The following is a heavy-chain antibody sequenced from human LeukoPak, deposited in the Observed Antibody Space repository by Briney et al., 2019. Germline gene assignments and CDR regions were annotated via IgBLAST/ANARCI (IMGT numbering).Heavy chain of an antibody. V-gene: IGHV3-48*01. Sequence: GGSLRLSCAASGFTFSSYSMNWVRQTPGKGLEWVSYISSSSSTIYYADSVKGRFTISRDNAKNSLYLQMNSLRAEDTAVYYCARSGDYYGSGSYQYNWFDPWGQGTLVTVSS. J-gene: IGHJ5*02. CDR2: ISSSSSTI. CDR1: GFTFSSYS. D-gene: IGHD3-10*01. CDR3: ARSGDYYGSGSYQYNWFDP.